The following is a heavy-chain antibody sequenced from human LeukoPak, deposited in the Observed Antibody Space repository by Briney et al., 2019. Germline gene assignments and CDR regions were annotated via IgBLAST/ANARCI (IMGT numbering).Heavy chain of an antibody. V-gene: IGHV3-23*01. CDR3: AKASRFGYSYGPREYFYYMDV. D-gene: IGHD5-18*01. Sequence: GGTLRLSCAASGFTFSSYGMSWVRQAPGKGLEWVSAISGSGGSTYYADSVKGRFTISRDNSKNTLYLQMNSLRAEDTAVYYCAKASRFGYSYGPREYFYYMDVWGKGTTVTISS. J-gene: IGHJ6*03. CDR1: GFTFSSYG. CDR2: ISGSGGST.